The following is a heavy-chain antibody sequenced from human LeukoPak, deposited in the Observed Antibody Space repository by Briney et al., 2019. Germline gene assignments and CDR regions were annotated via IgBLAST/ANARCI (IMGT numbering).Heavy chain of an antibody. D-gene: IGHD2-2*01. CDR3: AKEMSSSNIDH. V-gene: IGHV3-30*18. CDR2: ISFDGKTK. J-gene: IGHJ4*02. Sequence: RSLRLSCAASGFTFSSYGMHWVRQAPGKGLEWVAVISFDGKTKYYTDSVKGRFTISRDNSKNTLYLQMNSLRAEDTAVYYCAKEMSSSNIDHCGQGTLVTVSS. CDR1: GFTFSSYG.